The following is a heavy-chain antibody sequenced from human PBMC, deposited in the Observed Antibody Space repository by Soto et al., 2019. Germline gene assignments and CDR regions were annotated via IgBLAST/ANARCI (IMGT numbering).Heavy chain of an antibody. CDR3: ARVSRSSGWYYFDY. Sequence: TGGSLRLSCAASGFTFSSYDMHWVRQATGKGLEWVSAIGTAGDTYYPGSVKGRFTISRENAKNSLYLQMNSLRAGDTAVYYCARVSRSSGWYYFDYWGQGPLVTVSS. D-gene: IGHD6-19*01. CDR1: GFTFSSYD. J-gene: IGHJ4*02. V-gene: IGHV3-13*01. CDR2: IGTAGDT.